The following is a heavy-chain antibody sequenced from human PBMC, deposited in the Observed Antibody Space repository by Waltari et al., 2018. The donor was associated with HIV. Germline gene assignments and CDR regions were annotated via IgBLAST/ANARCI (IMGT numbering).Heavy chain of an antibody. Sequence: QVQLQESGPGLVKPSQTLSLTCTVSGGSISSGSYYWSWLRQPAGKGLALVGRIYTSGSTTYNPSLGGRVTISVDTARNQFSLKLRSVTAADTAVYYCARAYYDFWSGTGSSGNWFDPWGQGTLVTVSS. CDR1: GGSISSGSYY. J-gene: IGHJ5*02. CDR3: ARAYYDFWSGTGSSGNWFDP. CDR2: IYTSGST. D-gene: IGHD3-3*01. V-gene: IGHV4-61*02.